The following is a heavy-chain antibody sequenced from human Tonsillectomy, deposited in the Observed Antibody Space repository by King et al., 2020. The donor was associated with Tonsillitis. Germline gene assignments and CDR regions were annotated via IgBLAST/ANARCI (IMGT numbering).Heavy chain of an antibody. V-gene: IGHV1-46*03. CDR3: ARGPRYCSSTSCYAHYGMDV. CDR1: GYTFTSYY. D-gene: IGHD2-2*01. J-gene: IGHJ6*02. CDR2: INPSGGST. Sequence: VQLVESGAEVKKPGASVKVSCTASGYTFTSYYMHWVRQAPGQGLEWMGIINPSGGSTSYAQKFQGRVTMTRDTSTSTVYMELSSLRSEDTAVYYCARGPRYCSSTSCYAHYGMDVWGQGTTVTVSS.